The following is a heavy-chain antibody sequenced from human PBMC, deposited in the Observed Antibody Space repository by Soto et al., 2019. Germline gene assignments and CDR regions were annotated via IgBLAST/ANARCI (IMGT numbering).Heavy chain of an antibody. D-gene: IGHD2-15*01. CDR3: ARARCSGSNCYSGPQNWSFSL. V-gene: IGHV1-18*04. Sequence: QVQLVQSGAEVKEPGASVRVSCKASGYTFTTYGISWVRQAPGQGLEWMGWISPYNYNTNYAQKLQGRLTMTTDTSTSTAYMELRSLRSDDTAVYYCARARCSGSNCYSGPQNWSFSLWGRGTQVTVSS. CDR2: ISPYNYNT. J-gene: IGHJ2*01. CDR1: GYTFTTYG.